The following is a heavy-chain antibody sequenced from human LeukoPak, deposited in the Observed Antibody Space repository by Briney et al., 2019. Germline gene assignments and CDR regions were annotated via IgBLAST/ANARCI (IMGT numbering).Heavy chain of an antibody. D-gene: IGHD6-19*01. CDR2: IYTSGST. CDR3: ARDIAVAGTGAFDI. Sequence: PSETLSLTCTVSGGSISSYFLSWIRQPAGKGLEWVGRIYTSGSTNYNPSLKSRVTMSVDTSKNQYSLKLSSVTAADTAVYYCARDIAVAGTGAFDIWGQGTMVTVSS. J-gene: IGHJ3*02. V-gene: IGHV4-4*07. CDR1: GGSISSYF.